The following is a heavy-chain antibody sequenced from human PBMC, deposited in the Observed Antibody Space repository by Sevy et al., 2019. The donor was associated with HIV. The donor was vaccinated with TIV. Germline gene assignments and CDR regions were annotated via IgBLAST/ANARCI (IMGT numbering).Heavy chain of an antibody. CDR2: ISSSSAYI. CDR1: GFTFSPYI. Sequence: GGSLRLSCAASGFTFSPYIINWVRQAPGKGLEWVSSISSSSAYIYYADSVRGRFAISRDNAKNSLYLQMNSLRAEDTAVYFCARDSGYYDSRKAFDYRGQGTLVTVSS. CDR3: ARDSGYYDSRKAFDY. D-gene: IGHD3-22*01. J-gene: IGHJ4*02. V-gene: IGHV3-21*01.